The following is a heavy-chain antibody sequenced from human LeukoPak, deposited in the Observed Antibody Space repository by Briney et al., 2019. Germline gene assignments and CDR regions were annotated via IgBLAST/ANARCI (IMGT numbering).Heavy chain of an antibody. CDR2: FYYSGST. CDR3: ARGIGSFYYFDY. D-gene: IGHD2-15*01. CDR1: GGSFRSYY. J-gene: IGHJ4*02. Sequence: SETLSLTCTVSGGSFRSYYWSWIRQSPGKVLEWIGYFYYSGSTNYNPSLKSRVTISLDTSKNQFSLKPSSVTAADTAVYYCARGIGSFYYFDYWGQGARVTVSS. V-gene: IGHV4-59*01.